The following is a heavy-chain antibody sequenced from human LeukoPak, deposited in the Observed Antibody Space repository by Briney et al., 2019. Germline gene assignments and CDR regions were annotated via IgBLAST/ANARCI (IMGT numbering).Heavy chain of an antibody. D-gene: IGHD3-10*01. CDR2: INPNSGGT. CDR1: GYTFTGYY. J-gene: IGHJ4*02. CDR3: ARDWGPLFTMVRGVITTFDY. V-gene: IGHV1-2*02. Sequence: ASVKVSCKASGYTFTGYYMHWVRQAPGQGLEWMGWINPNSGGTNYAQKFQGRVTMTRDTSISTAYMELSRLRSDDTAVYYCARDWGPLFTMVRGVITTFDYWGQGTLVTVSS.